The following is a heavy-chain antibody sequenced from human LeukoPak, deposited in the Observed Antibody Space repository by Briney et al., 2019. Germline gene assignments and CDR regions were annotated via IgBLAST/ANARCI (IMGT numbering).Heavy chain of an antibody. CDR1: GGSISSYY. Sequence: SETLSLTCTVSGGSISSYYWSWIRQPPGKGLEWIGYIYYSGSTNYNPSLKSRVTISVDTSKNQFSLKLSSVTAADTAVYYCARHHPIAVAGYDAFDIWGQGTMVTVSS. CDR3: ARHHPIAVAGYDAFDI. CDR2: IYYSGST. D-gene: IGHD6-19*01. V-gene: IGHV4-59*08. J-gene: IGHJ3*02.